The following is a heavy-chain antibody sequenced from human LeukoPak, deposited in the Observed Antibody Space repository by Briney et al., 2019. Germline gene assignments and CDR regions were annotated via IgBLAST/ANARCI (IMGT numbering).Heavy chain of an antibody. CDR1: GYSFTSYW. V-gene: IGHV5-10-1*01. J-gene: IGHJ4*02. Sequence: PGESLKISCKGSGYSFTSYWISWVRQMPGKGLEWMGRIDPSDSYTNYSPSFQGHVTISADKSISTAYLQWSSLKASDTAMYYCARHDGAVTDFDYWGQGTLVTVSS. CDR2: IDPSDSYT. CDR3: ARHDGAVTDFDY. D-gene: IGHD1-26*01.